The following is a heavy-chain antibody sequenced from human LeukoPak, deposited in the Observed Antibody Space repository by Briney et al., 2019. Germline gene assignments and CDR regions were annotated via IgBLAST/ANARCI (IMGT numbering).Heavy chain of an antibody. CDR3: ARSSYDFWSGYPNDYYFDY. CDR2: ISYDGSNK. D-gene: IGHD3-3*01. V-gene: IGHV3-30-3*01. Sequence: GGSLRLSCAASGFTFSSYAMHWVRQAPGKGLEWVAVISYDGSNKYYADSVKGRFTISRDNSKNTLYLQMNSLRAEDTAVYYCARSSYDFWSGYPNDYYFDYWGQGTLATVSS. CDR1: GFTFSSYA. J-gene: IGHJ4*02.